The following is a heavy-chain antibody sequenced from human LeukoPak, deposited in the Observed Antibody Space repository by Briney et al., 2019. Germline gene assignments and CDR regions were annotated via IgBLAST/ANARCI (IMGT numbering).Heavy chain of an antibody. Sequence: KTSETLSLTCAVYGGSFSGYYWSWIRQPPGKGLEWIGEINHSGSTNYNPSLKSRVTISVDTSKNQFSLKLSSVTAADTAVYYCARAPSVAVVAYYYGMDVWGQGTTVTVSS. V-gene: IGHV4-34*01. J-gene: IGHJ6*02. CDR2: INHSGST. D-gene: IGHD6-19*01. CDR3: ARAPSVAVVAYYYGMDV. CDR1: GGSFSGYY.